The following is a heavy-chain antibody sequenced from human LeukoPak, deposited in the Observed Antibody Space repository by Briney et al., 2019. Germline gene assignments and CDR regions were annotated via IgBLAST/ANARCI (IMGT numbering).Heavy chain of an antibody. J-gene: IGHJ4*02. D-gene: IGHD3-10*01. CDR3: ARDRLDYGSGSYFHDY. CDR1: GGSISSYY. V-gene: IGHV4-59*01. Sequence: PSETLSLTCTVSGGSISSYYWSWIRQPPGKGREWIGYIYYSGSTNYNPSLKSRVTISVDTSKNQFSLKLSSVTAADTAVYYCARDRLDYGSGSYFHDYWGQGTLVTVSS. CDR2: IYYSGST.